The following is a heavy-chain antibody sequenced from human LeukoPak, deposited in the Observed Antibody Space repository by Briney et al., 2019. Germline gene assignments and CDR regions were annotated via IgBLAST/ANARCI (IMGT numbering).Heavy chain of an antibody. CDR1: GGSISSYY. CDR3: ARGLRFLEWLSSSNWFDP. J-gene: IGHJ5*02. V-gene: IGHV4-59*01. Sequence: SETPSLTCTVSGGSISSYYWSWIRQPPGKGLEWIGYIYYSGSTSYNPYLKRRVTISVHTSKNHFSLKLSSVTAADTAVYYCARGLRFLEWLSSSNWFDPWGQGTLVTVSS. D-gene: IGHD3-3*01. CDR2: IYYSGST.